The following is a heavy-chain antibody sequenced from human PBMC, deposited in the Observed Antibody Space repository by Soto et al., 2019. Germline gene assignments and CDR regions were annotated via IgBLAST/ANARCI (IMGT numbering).Heavy chain of an antibody. D-gene: IGHD6-19*01. CDR2: ISTDGSVT. J-gene: IGHJ4*02. Sequence: EVQLVESGGGLVQPGGSLRLSCAASGLTFSSYWMHWVRQAPGKGLVWVSRISTDGSVTTYADSVKGRFTISIDNAKNTLYLQMNSLRTEDRAVYYCARAPYSSGWWGFDYWGQGTQVTLSS. CDR3: ARAPYSSGWWGFDY. CDR1: GLTFSSYW. V-gene: IGHV3-74*01.